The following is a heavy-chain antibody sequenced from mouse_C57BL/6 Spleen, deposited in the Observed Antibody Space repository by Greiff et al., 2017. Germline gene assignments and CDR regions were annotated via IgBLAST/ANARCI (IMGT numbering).Heavy chain of an antibody. CDR3: AREGQTDSSGYPFAY. CDR1: GYSFTGYY. Sequence: EVQLQQSGPELVKPGASVKISCKASGYSFTGYYMNWVKQSPEKSLEWIGEINPSTGGTTYNQKFKAKATLTVDKSSSTAYMQLKSLTSEDSAVYYCAREGQTDSSGYPFAYWGQGTLVTVAA. J-gene: IGHJ3*01. D-gene: IGHD3-2*02. CDR2: INPSTGGT. V-gene: IGHV1-42*01.